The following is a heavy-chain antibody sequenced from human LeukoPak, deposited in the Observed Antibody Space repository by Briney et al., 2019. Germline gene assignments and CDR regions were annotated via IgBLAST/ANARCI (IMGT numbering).Heavy chain of an antibody. CDR1: GGSFSGYY. CDR3: ARFRSTYYYGSGSYSSGMDV. V-gene: IGHV4-34*01. CDR2: INRSGST. Sequence: SETLSLTCAVYGGSFSGYYWSWIRQPPGKGLEWIGEINRSGSTNYNPSLKSRVTISVDTSKNQFSLKLSSVTAADTAVYYCARFRSTYYYGSGSYSSGMDVWGKGTTVTVSS. J-gene: IGHJ6*04. D-gene: IGHD3-10*01.